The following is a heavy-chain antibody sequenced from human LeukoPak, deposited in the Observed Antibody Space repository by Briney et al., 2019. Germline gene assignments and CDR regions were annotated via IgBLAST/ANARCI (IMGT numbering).Heavy chain of an antibody. V-gene: IGHV3-7*01. J-gene: IGHJ3*02. CDR2: IKQDGSEK. D-gene: IGHD4/OR15-4a*01. Sequence: GGSLRLSCAASGFTFSSYWMSWVRQAPGKGLEWVANIKQDGSEKYYVDSVKGRFTISIDNAKNSLYLQMNSLRAEDTAVYYCARDCTGLCEDAFDIWGQGTMVTVSS. CDR3: ARDCTGLCEDAFDI. CDR1: GFTFSSYW.